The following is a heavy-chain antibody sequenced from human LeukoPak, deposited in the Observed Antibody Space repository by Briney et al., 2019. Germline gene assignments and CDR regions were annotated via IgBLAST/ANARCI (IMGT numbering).Heavy chain of an antibody. CDR1: GFTVSSNY. CDR3: TTRITMVRGTVLDY. J-gene: IGHJ4*02. V-gene: IGHV3-53*01. CDR2: IYSGGST. D-gene: IGHD3-10*01. Sequence: GGSLRLSCAASGFTVSSNYMSWVRQAPGRGLEWVSVIYSGGSTYYADSVKGRFTISRDNSKNTLYLQMNSLKTEDTAVYYCTTRITMVRGTVLDYWGQGTLVTVSS.